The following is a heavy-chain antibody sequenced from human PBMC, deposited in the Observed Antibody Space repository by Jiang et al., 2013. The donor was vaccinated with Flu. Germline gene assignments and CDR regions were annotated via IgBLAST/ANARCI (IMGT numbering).Heavy chain of an antibody. CDR3: AGYYSGGPYGMDV. V-gene: IGHV6-1*01. CDR1: GASVFSNTAT. Sequence: TSQTLSLTCVISGASVFSNTATWNWIRQSPSRGLEWLGRTYYRSKWYNDYAESVKGRIAIIPDTSKNQFSLQLNSVAPEDTAIYYCAGYYSGGPYGMDVWGQGTTVTVSS. CDR2: TYYRSKWYN. D-gene: IGHD6-19*01. J-gene: IGHJ6*02.